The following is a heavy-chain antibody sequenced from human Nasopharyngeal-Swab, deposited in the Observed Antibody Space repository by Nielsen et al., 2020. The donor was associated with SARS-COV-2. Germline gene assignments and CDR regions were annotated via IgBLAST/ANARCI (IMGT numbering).Heavy chain of an antibody. J-gene: IGHJ6*02. D-gene: IGHD3-3*01. Sequence: PGKGLEWSGSIYYSGSTYYNPSLKSRVTISVDTSKNQFSLKLSSVTAADTAVYYCASGGVNANTIFGVVIPPLWYYYGMDVWGQGTTVTVSS. V-gene: IGHV4-39*07. CDR2: IYYSGST. CDR3: ASGGVNANTIFGVVIPPLWYYYGMDV.